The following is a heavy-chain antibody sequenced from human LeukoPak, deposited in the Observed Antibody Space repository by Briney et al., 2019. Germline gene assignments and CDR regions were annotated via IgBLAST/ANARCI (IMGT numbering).Heavy chain of an antibody. Sequence: GGSLRLSCAASGFTFSSYSMNWVRQAPGKGLEWVSYISSSSSTINYADSVKGRFTISRDNAKNSLYLQMNSLRAEDTAVYYCARVANYDILTGLSSPLRYGMDVWGQGTTVTVSS. J-gene: IGHJ6*02. CDR3: ARVANYDILTGLSSPLRYGMDV. CDR1: GFTFSSYS. D-gene: IGHD3-9*01. CDR2: ISSSSSTI. V-gene: IGHV3-48*04.